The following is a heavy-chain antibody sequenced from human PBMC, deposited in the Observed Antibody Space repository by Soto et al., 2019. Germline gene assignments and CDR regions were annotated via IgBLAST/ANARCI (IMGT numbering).Heavy chain of an antibody. D-gene: IGHD4-17*01. CDR2: IIPILGIA. CDR3: ARDSYGDSYYMDV. CDR1: GGTFSSYT. Sequence: SVKVSCKASGGTFSSYTISWVRQAPGQGLEWMGRIIPILGIANYAQRFQGRVTITADKSTSTAYMELSSLRSEDTAVYYCARDSYGDSYYMDVWGKGTTVTVSS. V-gene: IGHV1-69*04. J-gene: IGHJ6*03.